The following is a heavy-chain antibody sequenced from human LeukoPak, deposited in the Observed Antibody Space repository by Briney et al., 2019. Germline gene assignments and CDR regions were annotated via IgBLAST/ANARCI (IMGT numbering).Heavy chain of an antibody. Sequence: GSLRLSCSASGFTFSSYAMSWVRQAPGPGLEWVSAISGSGGSTYYAASVKGRFTISRDNSKKTLYLQMNSLRAEDTAVYYCASSLMTTVTPPFDYWGQGTLVTVSS. D-gene: IGHD4-11*01. CDR3: ASSLMTTVTPPFDY. V-gene: IGHV3-23*01. J-gene: IGHJ4*02. CDR2: ISGSGGST. CDR1: GFTFSSYA.